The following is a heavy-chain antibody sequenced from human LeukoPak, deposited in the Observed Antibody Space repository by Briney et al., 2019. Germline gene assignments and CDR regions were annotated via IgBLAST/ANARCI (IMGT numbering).Heavy chain of an antibody. V-gene: IGHV3-30*18. J-gene: IGHJ5*02. CDR2: ISYDGSNK. CDR1: GYTFTSYG. D-gene: IGHD2-2*01. CDR3: AKRSSTSSLDP. Sequence: SCKASGYTFTSYGMHWVRQAPGKGLEWVTVISYDGSNKYYADSVKGRFIISRDNSKNTLYLQMNSLRTEDTAVYYCAKRSSTSSLDPWGQGTLVTVSS.